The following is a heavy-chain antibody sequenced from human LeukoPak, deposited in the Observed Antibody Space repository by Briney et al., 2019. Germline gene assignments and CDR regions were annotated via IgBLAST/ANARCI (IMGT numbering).Heavy chain of an antibody. J-gene: IGHJ4*02. D-gene: IGHD4-17*01. V-gene: IGHV1-69*04. CDR1: GGTFSSYA. Sequence: GASVKVSCKASGGTFSSYAISWVRQAPGQGLEWMGRIIPILGIANYAQKFQGRVTITADKSTSTAYMELSSLRSEDTAVYYCASPGYGDYERFDYWGQGTLVTVSS. CDR2: IIPILGIA. CDR3: ASPGYGDYERFDY.